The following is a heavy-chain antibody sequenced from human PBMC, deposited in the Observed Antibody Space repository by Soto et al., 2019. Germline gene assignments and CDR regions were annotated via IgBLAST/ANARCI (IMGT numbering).Heavy chain of an antibody. CDR1: GGSISSSSYY. D-gene: IGHD1-26*01. V-gene: IGHV4-39*01. CDR3: ARPEGGATTPSH. CDR2: IYYSGST. J-gene: IGHJ4*02. Sequence: SETLSLTCTVSGGSISSSSYYWGWIRQPPGKGLEWIGSIYYSGSTYYNPSLKSRVTISVDTSKNQFSLKLSSVTAADTAVYYCARPEGGATTPSHWGQGTLVTVSS.